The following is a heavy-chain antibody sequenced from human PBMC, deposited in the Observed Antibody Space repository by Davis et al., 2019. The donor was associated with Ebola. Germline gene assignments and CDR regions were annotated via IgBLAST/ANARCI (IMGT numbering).Heavy chain of an antibody. CDR1: GGTFSSYA. D-gene: IGHD3-9*01. J-gene: IGHJ6*04. CDR3: ARDRVPFDWGYGMDV. CDR2: ILPIFGTA. V-gene: IGHV1-69*13. Sequence: SVQVSCKASGGTFSSYAISWVRQAPGQGLEWMGGILPIFGTANYAQKFQGRVTITADESTSTAYMELSSLRSEDTAVYYCARDRVPFDWGYGMDVWGKGTTVTVSS.